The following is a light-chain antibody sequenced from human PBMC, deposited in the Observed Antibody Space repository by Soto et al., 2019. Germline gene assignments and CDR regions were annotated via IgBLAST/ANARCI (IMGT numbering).Light chain of an antibody. J-gene: IGKJ1*01. Sequence: IQSLSSVSTSIGDRGTIAYRPSQGISNYLAWYQQKPGKVPKLLIYAASTLQSGVPSRFSGSGSGTDFTLPISSLQPEHLATYSCRKYISPWTFSQGTKVDIK. CDR2: AAS. CDR1: QGISNY. CDR3: RKYISPWT. V-gene: IGKV1-27*01.